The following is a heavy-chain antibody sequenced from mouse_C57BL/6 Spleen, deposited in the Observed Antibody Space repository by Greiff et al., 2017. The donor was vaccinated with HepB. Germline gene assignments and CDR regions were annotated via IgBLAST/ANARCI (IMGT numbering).Heavy chain of an antibody. D-gene: IGHD3-1*01. Sequence: QVQLQHSGPELVKPGASVKISCKASGYAFSSSWMNWVKQRPGKGLEWIGRIYPGDGDTNYNGKFKGKATLTADKSSSTAYMQLSSLTSEDSAVYFCARGGTSEAMDYWGQGTSVTVSS. J-gene: IGHJ4*01. CDR1: GYAFSSSW. V-gene: IGHV1-82*01. CDR3: ARGGTSEAMDY. CDR2: IYPGDGDT.